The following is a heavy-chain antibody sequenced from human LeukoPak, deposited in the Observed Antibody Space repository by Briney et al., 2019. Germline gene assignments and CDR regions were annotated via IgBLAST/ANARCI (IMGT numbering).Heavy chain of an antibody. CDR3: AKDIVVEAANGGTFDY. D-gene: IGHD2-15*01. V-gene: IGHV3-23*01. Sequence: GGSLRLSCAASGFTFSSYWMHWVRHAPGKGLEWVSAISGSGGSTYYADSVKGRFTFSRDNSKNTLYLQMNSLRAEDTAVYYCAKDIVVEAANGGTFDYWGQGTLVTVSS. J-gene: IGHJ4*02. CDR2: ISGSGGST. CDR1: GFTFSSYW.